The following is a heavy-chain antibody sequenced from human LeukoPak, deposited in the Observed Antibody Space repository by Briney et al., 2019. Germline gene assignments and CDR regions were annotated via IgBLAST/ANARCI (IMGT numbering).Heavy chain of an antibody. CDR1: GDTFSNFA. D-gene: IGHD3-16*01. Sequence: SVKVSCKASGDTFSNFALSWVRQAPGQGPEWVGRIIPMFGTTNYAQKFQGRVTITADKSTSTAYMELSSLGSEDTAVYYCARDLLGDSPFDYWGQGTQVTVSS. CDR3: ARDLLGDSPFDY. CDR2: IIPMFGTT. J-gene: IGHJ4*02. V-gene: IGHV1-69*06.